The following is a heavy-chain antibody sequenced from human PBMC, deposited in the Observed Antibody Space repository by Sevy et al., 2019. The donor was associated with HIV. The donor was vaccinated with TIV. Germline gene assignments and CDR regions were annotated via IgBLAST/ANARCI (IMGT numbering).Heavy chain of an antibody. CDR1: GFTFSSYA. CDR2: ISGSGGST. D-gene: IGHD3-10*01. CDR3: ARDRYYGSGSYYTFDY. J-gene: IGHJ4*02. Sequence: GGSLRLSCAASGFTFSSYAMSWVRQAPGKGLEWVSGISGSGGSTFYADSLKGRVAISRDNSKNTLYLQMNSLRAEDTAVYYCARDRYYGSGSYYTFDYWGQGTLVTVSS. V-gene: IGHV3-23*01.